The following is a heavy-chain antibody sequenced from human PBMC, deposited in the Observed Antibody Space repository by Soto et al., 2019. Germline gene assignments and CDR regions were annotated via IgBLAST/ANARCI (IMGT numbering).Heavy chain of an antibody. Sequence: PGGSLRLSCAASGFTFSSYSMNWVRQAPGKGLEWVSSISSSSSYIYYADSVKGRFTISRDNAKNSLYLQMNSLRAEDTAVYYCARTKGPKGYAFDIWGQGTMVTVSS. CDR2: ISSSSSYI. V-gene: IGHV3-21*01. CDR3: ARTKGPKGYAFDI. CDR1: GFTFSSYS. J-gene: IGHJ3*02.